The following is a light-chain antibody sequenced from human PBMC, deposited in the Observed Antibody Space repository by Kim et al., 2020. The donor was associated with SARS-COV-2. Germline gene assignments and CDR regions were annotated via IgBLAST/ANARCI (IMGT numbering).Light chain of an antibody. V-gene: IGKV3-20*01. CDR2: GAS. CDR1: QTISSNY. Sequence: ELVLTQSPGTLSLSPGERATLSCRASQTISSNYLAWYQQKPGQAPRLLIYGASSRATGIPDRFSGSGSGTDFTLTISRLEPEDFAVYYCQQYGNSPPITFGGGNKVDIK. CDR3: QQYGNSPPIT. J-gene: IGKJ4*01.